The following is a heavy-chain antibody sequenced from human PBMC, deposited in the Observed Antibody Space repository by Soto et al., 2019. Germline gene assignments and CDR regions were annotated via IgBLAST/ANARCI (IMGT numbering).Heavy chain of an antibody. V-gene: IGHV4-59*01. CDR2: IYYSGST. D-gene: IGHD6-13*01. CDR3: ASSNIAAAGFYYYGMDV. CDR1: GGSISSYY. J-gene: IGHJ6*02. Sequence: SETLPLTCTVSGGSISSYYWSWIRQPPGKGLEWIGYIYYSGSTNYNPSLKSRVTISLDTSKNQFSLKLSSVTAADTAVYYCASSNIAAAGFYYYGMDVWGRGTTVTVSS.